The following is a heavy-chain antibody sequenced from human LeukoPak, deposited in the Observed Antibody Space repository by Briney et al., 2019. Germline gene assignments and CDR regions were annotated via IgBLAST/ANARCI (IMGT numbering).Heavy chain of an antibody. Sequence: GASVKVSCKASGYSFTSYYIHWVRQAPGQGLEWMGWINPNSGGTHYAQKFQGRVTMTRDTSISTAYMELTSLRSDDTAVYYCARGGYSGTEKPNDYWGQGTLVTVSS. CDR3: ARGGYSGTEKPNDY. D-gene: IGHD1-26*01. CDR1: GYSFTSYY. J-gene: IGHJ4*02. CDR2: INPNSGGT. V-gene: IGHV1-2*02.